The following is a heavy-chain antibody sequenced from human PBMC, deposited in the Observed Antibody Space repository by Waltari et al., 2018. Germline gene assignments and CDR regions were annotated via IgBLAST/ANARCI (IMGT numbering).Heavy chain of an antibody. CDR3: ARDASRYSPRGNWFDP. J-gene: IGHJ5*02. CDR1: GYTFTGYL. CDR2: IIPIFGTA. Sequence: QVQLVQSGAEVKKPGASVKVSCKASGYTFTGYLIHWVRQAPGQGLEWMGGIIPIFGTANYAQKFQGRVTITTDESTSTAYMELSSLRSEDTAVYYCARDASRYSPRGNWFDPWGQGTLVTVSS. V-gene: IGHV1-69*01. D-gene: IGHD6-13*01.